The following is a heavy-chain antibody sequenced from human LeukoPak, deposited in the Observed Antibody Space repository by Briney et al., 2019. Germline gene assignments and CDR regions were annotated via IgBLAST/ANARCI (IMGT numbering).Heavy chain of an antibody. CDR3: AIGVAPFDY. CDR1: GGSSSGYY. D-gene: IGHD3-3*01. J-gene: IGHJ4*02. CDR2: INHSGST. V-gene: IGHV4-34*01. Sequence: SETLSLTCAVYGGSSSGYYWSWIRQPPGKGLEWIGEINHSGSTNYNPSLKSRVTISVDTSKNQFSLKLSSVTAADTAVYYCAIGVAPFDYWGQGTLVTVSS.